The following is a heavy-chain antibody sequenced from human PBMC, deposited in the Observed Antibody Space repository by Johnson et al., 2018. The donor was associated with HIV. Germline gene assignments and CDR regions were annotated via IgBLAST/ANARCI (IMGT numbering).Heavy chain of an antibody. D-gene: IGHD1-26*01. CDR3: ARVGWELDGAFDI. CDR2: IGTAGDT. CDR1: GFTFSSYD. V-gene: IGHV3-13*01. Sequence: EQLVEYGGGLVQPGGSLRLSCAASGFTFSSYDIHWVRQATGKGLEWVSAIGTAGDTYYPGSVKGRFTISRENAKNSLYLQMNSLRAGDTAVYYCARVGWELDGAFDIWGQGTMVTVSS. J-gene: IGHJ3*02.